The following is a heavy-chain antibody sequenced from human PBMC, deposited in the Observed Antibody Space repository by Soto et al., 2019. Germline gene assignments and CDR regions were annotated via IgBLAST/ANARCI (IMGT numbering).Heavy chain of an antibody. CDR3: ARGPGAGDYFDY. CDR2: IYYSGST. CDR1: GGSISSYY. Sequence: SETLSLTCTVSGGSISSYYWSWIRQPPGKGLEWIGYIYYSGSTNYNPSLKSRVTISVDTSKNQFSLKLSSVTAADTAVYYCARGPGAGDYFDYWGQGTLVTVSS. J-gene: IGHJ4*02. D-gene: IGHD6-19*01. V-gene: IGHV4-59*01.